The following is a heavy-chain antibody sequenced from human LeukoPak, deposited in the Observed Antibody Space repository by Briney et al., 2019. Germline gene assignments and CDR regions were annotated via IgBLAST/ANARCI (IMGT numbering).Heavy chain of an antibody. CDR3: AGSGSYYRLNY. CDR1: GFTFSSYN. Sequence: GGSLRLSCAASGFTFSSYNMNWVRQAPGKGLEWVSVIYTGGNTYYADSVKGRFTISRDNSRNTLYFQMNRLRVEDTAVYYCAGSGSYYRLNYWGQGTLVTVSS. J-gene: IGHJ4*02. CDR2: IYTGGNT. D-gene: IGHD1-26*01. V-gene: IGHV3-66*01.